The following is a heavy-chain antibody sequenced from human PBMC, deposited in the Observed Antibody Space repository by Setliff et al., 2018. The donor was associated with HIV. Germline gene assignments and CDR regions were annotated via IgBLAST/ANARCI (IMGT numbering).Heavy chain of an antibody. V-gene: IGHV1-8*01. CDR1: GYTFTSFD. J-gene: IGHJ4*02. CDR3: ARGAVVPSSGHYYFDY. D-gene: IGHD5-12*01. CDR2: MNPSSANT. Sequence: GASVKVSCKASGYTFTSFDINWVRQATGQGLEWMGWMNPSSANTGYAQKFQGRVTMTRNTSTNTAYMELSSLESEDTAVYYCARGAVVPSSGHYYFDYWGQGTLVTVSS.